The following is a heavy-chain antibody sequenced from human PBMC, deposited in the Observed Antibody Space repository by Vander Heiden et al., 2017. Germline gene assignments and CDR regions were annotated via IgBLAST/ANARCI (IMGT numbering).Heavy chain of an antibody. Sequence: QVQLVQSGAEVKKPGSSVKVSCKASGGTFSSYAISWVRQAPGQGLEWMGGIIPIFGTANYAQKFQGRVTITADESTSTAYMELSSLRSEDTAVYYCARPHISPGIAAAGPYDYWGQGTLVTVSS. CDR3: ARPHISPGIAAAGPYDY. J-gene: IGHJ4*02. CDR2: IIPIFGTA. D-gene: IGHD6-13*01. V-gene: IGHV1-69*01. CDR1: GGTFSSYA.